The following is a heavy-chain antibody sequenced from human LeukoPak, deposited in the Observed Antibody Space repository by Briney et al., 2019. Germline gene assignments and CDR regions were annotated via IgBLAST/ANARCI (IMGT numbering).Heavy chain of an antibody. CDR1: GGSFSGYY. J-gene: IGHJ4*02. Sequence: PSETLSLTCAVYGGSFSGYYWSWIRQPPGKGLEWIGEINHSGSTNYNPSLKSRVTISVDTPKNQFSLKLSSVTAADTAVYYCASTAAAGTEGYWGQGTLVTVSS. CDR3: ASTAAAGTEGY. V-gene: IGHV4-34*01. D-gene: IGHD6-13*01. CDR2: INHSGST.